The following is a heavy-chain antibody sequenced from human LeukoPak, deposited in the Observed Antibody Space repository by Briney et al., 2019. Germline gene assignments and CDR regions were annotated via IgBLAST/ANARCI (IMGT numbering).Heavy chain of an antibody. V-gene: IGHV3-30*02. D-gene: IGHD2-2*03. CDR2: IRYDGSNK. CDR1: GFTFSSYG. Sequence: GGSLRLSCAASGFTFSSYGMHWVRQAPGKGLEWVAFIRYDGSNKYYADSVKGRFTISRDNSKNTLYLQMNSLRAEDTAVYYCAKAGYCSNTSCYFLDYWGQGTLVTVSS. J-gene: IGHJ4*02. CDR3: AKAGYCSNTSCYFLDY.